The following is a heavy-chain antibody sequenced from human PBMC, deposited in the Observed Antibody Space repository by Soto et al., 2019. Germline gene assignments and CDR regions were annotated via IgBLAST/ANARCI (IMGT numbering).Heavy chain of an antibody. Sequence: PGGSLRLSCGASGFSFSKYGMHWVRQAPGEGLEWLSLISHDGSEKWYAESVKGRFTISRDNSKNTLYLQMNSLRGDDTAVYYCANSPYWGQGTLVTVSS. CDR2: ISHDGSEK. CDR1: GFSFSKYG. J-gene: IGHJ4*02. V-gene: IGHV3-30*18. CDR3: ANSPY.